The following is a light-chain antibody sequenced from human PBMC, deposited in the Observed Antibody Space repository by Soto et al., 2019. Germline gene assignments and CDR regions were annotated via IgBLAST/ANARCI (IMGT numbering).Light chain of an antibody. J-gene: IGKJ5*01. V-gene: IGKV3-20*01. CDR3: QQYGSATTT. CDR2: GAS. Sequence: IGVTQSAGTLSLSPGESATLSCRASQRVXSCYLAWYQQKPGQAPRLLXDGASSSATGSPDRLSGSGSGTDFTRTISRLEPEDFAVYYCQQYGSATTTFGQGTRLEIK. CDR1: QRVXSCY.